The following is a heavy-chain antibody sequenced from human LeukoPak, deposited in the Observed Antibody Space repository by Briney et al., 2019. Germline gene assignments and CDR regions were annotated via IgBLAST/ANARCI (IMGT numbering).Heavy chain of an antibody. CDR2: INDSGST. CDR1: GGTFSGYY. Sequence: PSETLSLTCAVYGGTFSGYYWSWIRQPPGKGLEWVGEINDSGSTNYNPSLKSRLTISVDTSKNQFSLELSSVTAADTAVYYCASFSGCGSTRCFTPSGSYYHYRNVWAKGPRSPSP. D-gene: IGHD2-2*01. CDR3: ASFSGCGSTRCFTPSGSYYHYRNV. J-gene: IGHJ6*03. V-gene: IGHV4-34*01.